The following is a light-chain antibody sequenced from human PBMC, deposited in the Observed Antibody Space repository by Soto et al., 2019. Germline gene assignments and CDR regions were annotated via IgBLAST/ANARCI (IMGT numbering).Light chain of an antibody. CDR1: QTISSW. Sequence: DIQMTQSTSTLSGSVGDRVTITCRASQTISSWLAWYQQKPGKAPKLLIYKASTLKSGVPSRFSGSGSGTEFTLTISSLQPDDFATYYCQLSTFYSEPFGQLTNVDIK. V-gene: IGKV1-5*03. CDR3: QLSTFYSEP. J-gene: IGKJ1*01. CDR2: KAS.